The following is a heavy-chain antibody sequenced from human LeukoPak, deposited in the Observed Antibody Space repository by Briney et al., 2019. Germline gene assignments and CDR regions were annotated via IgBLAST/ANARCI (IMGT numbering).Heavy chain of an antibody. J-gene: IGHJ3*02. D-gene: IGHD3-9*01. CDR3: ARGGLTRDAVDI. CDR1: GGTFSSYA. CDR2: IIPIFGTA. V-gene: IGHV1-69*13. Sequence: SVKVSCKASGGTFSSYAISWVRQAPGQGLEWMGGIIPIFGTANYAQKFQGRVTITADESTSTAYMELSSLRSEDTAVYYCARGGLTRDAVDIWGQGTMVTVSS.